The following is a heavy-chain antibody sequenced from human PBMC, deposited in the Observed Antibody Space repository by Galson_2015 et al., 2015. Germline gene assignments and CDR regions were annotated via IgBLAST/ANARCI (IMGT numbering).Heavy chain of an antibody. CDR2: IYCSGST. CDR1: GGSISSRSYY. D-gene: IGHD5-18*01. J-gene: IGHJ4*02. Sequence: ETLSLTCTVSGGSISSRSYYWGWIRQPPGKGLEWIGSIYCSGSTYYNPSLKSRVTISVDTSKNQFSLKLSSVTAADTAVYYCANRGYSAAPWGQGTLVTVSS. V-gene: IGHV4-39*01. CDR3: ANRGYSAAP.